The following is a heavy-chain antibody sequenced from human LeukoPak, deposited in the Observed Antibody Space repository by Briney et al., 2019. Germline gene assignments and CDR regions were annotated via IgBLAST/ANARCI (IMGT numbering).Heavy chain of an antibody. Sequence: AGGSLRLSCAASGFTFTSYSMSWVRQAPGKGLEWVSSISSSTYYIYYGDSVKGRFTVSRDNAKKSVFLQMNSLRAEDTAVYYCARVGRLAVVNAFDIWGQGTMVTVSS. D-gene: IGHD6-19*01. CDR1: GFTFTSYS. CDR2: ISSSTYYI. CDR3: ARVGRLAVVNAFDI. V-gene: IGHV3-21*01. J-gene: IGHJ3*02.